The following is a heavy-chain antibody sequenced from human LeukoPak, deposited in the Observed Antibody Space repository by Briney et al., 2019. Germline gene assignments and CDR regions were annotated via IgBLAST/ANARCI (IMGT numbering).Heavy chain of an antibody. CDR2: ISHRGST. Sequence: SETLSLTCAVYGGSFTGYYWSWIRQPPGKGLEWIGEISHRGSTNYNPSLKRRVTISVYTSKNQFSLKLTSVTAADTAVYYCARGRRQLVRSWGYWGQGTLVTVSS. CDR1: GGSFTGYY. J-gene: IGHJ4*02. D-gene: IGHD6-13*01. CDR3: ARGRRQLVRSWGY. V-gene: IGHV4-34*01.